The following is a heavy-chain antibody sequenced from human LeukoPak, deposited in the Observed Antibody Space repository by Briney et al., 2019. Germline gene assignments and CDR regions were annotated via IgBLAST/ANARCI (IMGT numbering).Heavy chain of an antibody. V-gene: IGHV4-39*01. Sequence: SETLSLTCTVSGGSISSSSYYWGWIRQPPGKGLEWIGSIYYSGSTYYNPSLKSRVTISVDTSKNQFSLKLSSVTAADTAVYYCARLYYCGSDNWFDPWGQGTLVTVSS. CDR1: GGSISSSSYY. J-gene: IGHJ5*02. D-gene: IGHD3-10*01. CDR2: IYYSGST. CDR3: ARLYYCGSDNWFDP.